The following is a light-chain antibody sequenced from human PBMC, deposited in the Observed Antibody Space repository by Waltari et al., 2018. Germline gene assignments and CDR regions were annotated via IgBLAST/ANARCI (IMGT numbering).Light chain of an antibody. CDR1: QDISRW. V-gene: IGKV1-12*01. Sequence: DIQMTQSPSSVSASVGASVLITCRASQDISRWLAWYQQTPGKAPKFLIYDASTLQSGVPSRFSGTGSGTEFTLTISSLQPEDFATYYCQHGNTFPLTFGGGTKVEIK. CDR2: DAS. J-gene: IGKJ4*01. CDR3: QHGNTFPLT.